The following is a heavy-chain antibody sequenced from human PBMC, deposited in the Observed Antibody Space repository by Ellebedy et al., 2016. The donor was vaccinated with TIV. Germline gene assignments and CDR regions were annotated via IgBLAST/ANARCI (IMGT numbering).Heavy chain of an antibody. Sequence: MPSETLSLTCNVSGGSIRSYNWSWIRLPAGTGLEWSGRFYTSGSTNYNPSLKSRVTMSVDTSKNQFSLTLSSVTAADTAVYYCAAGWVPAAPLLPWGQGTLVTVSS. CDR1: GGSIRSYN. CDR2: FYTSGST. V-gene: IGHV4-4*07. D-gene: IGHD2-2*01. CDR3: AAGWVPAAPLLP. J-gene: IGHJ5*02.